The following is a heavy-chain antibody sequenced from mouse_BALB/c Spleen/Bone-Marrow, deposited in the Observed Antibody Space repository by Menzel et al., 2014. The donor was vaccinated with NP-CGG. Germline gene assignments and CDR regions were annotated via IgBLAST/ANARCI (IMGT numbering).Heavy chain of an antibody. CDR1: GFDFSGFW. V-gene: IGHV4-1*02. J-gene: IGHJ3*01. D-gene: IGHD2-3*01. Sequence: DVQLQKSGGGLVQPGGSLKLSCAASGFDFSGFWMGWVRQAPGKGLEWIGEINPDSSTINYTPSLKDRFIISRDNAKNTLYLQMSKVRSEDTALYYCARLGYYGGFAYWGQGTLVTVSA. CDR3: ARLGYYGGFAY. CDR2: INPDSSTI.